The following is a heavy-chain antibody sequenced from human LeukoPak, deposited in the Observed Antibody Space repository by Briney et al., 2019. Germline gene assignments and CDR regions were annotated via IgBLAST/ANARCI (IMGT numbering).Heavy chain of an antibody. V-gene: IGHV4-39*02. Sequence: SETLSLTCTVSGGSISSSSYYWGWIRQPPGKGLEWIGSIYYSGSTYYNPSLKSRVTISVDTSKNQFSLKLYSVTAADTAVYYCAREPGDSSGYYVLGAFDIWGQGTMVTVSS. CDR1: GGSISSSSYY. CDR3: AREPGDSSGYYVLGAFDI. J-gene: IGHJ3*02. CDR2: IYYSGST. D-gene: IGHD3-22*01.